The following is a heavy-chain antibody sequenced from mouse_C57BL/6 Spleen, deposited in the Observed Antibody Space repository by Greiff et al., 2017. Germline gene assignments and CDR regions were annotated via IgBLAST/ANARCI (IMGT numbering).Heavy chain of an antibody. J-gene: IGHJ4*01. CDR3: ARSYSNHAMDY. V-gene: IGHV1-82*01. Sequence: QVQLQQSGPELVKPGASVKISCKASGYAFSSSWMNWVKQRPGKGLEWIGRIYPGDGGTNYNGKFKGKATLTADKSSSTAYMQLSSLTSEDSAVYFCARSYSNHAMDYWGQGTSVTVSS. CDR1: GYAFSSSW. D-gene: IGHD2-5*01. CDR2: IYPGDGGT.